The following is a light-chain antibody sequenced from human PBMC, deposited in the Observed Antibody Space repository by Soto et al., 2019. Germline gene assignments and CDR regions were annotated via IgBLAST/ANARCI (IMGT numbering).Light chain of an antibody. V-gene: IGKV3-15*01. CDR2: DAS. Sequence: EIVMTQSPATLSVSPGEKASLSCRASQSVSSNLAWYQQKPGQSPRLLIYDASTRATGIPARFSGSGSGTEFTLTISSLQSEDFAVYYCQHFNNWPPVFGPGTKVDIK. J-gene: IGKJ3*01. CDR3: QHFNNWPPV. CDR1: QSVSSN.